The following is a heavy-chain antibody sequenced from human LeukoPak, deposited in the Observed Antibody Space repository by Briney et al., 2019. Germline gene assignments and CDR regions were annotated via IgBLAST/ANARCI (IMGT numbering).Heavy chain of an antibody. J-gene: IGHJ4*02. CDR2: ISGSGGST. V-gene: IGHV3-23*01. CDR1: GLTFRSYA. Sequence: GGSRRLSFAASGLTFRSYAMSGFRKAQGKGRDWVSAISGSGGSTYYADSVKGRFTISRDNSKNTLYLQMNSLRAEDTAVYYCARAGHYDTSAPRGDWGQGTLVTVSS. CDR3: ARAGHYDTSAPRGD. D-gene: IGHD3-22*01.